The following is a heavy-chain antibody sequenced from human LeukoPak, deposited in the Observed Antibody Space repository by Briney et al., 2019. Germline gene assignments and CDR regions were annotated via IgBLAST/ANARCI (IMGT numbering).Heavy chain of an antibody. CDR2: IINTGANT. CDR3: AKARGSALPTWHFDF. CDR1: GFTFSSYA. V-gene: IGHV3-23*01. D-gene: IGHD2-15*01. Sequence: GGSLRLSCAASGFTFSSYAMTWVRQAPGKGLEWVSTIINTGANTYYADSVQGRFTISRDNSKNTVWLQINGLRVEDTAVYYCAKARGSALPTWHFDFWGRGTLVTVSS. J-gene: IGHJ2*01.